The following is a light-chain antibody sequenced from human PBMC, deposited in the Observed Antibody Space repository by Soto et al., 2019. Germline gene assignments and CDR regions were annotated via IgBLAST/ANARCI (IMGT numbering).Light chain of an antibody. CDR2: AAS. V-gene: IGKV1-39*01. CDR3: EQYYSTPPEIT. J-gene: IGKJ5*01. CDR1: QTISTY. Sequence: DIQMTQSPSSLSASVGDRVTITFLASQTISTYLNWYQQKPGKAPQLLIYAASNLQSGVPSRFSGSGSGTAFTLTISSLQREDFATYYCEQYYSTPPEITFGQGTRLE.